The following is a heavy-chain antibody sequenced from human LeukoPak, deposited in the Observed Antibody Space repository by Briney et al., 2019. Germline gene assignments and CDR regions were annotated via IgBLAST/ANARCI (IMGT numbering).Heavy chain of an antibody. J-gene: IGHJ6*03. CDR3: AKEGGGLSSGYYYVPYYYYYMDV. CDR1: GFTFSSYA. Sequence: QPGGSLRLSCAASGFTFSSYAMSWVRQAPGKGLEWVSAISGSGGSTYYADSVKGRFTISRDNSKNTLYLQMNSLRAEDTAVYYCAKEGGGLSSGYYYVPYYYYYMDVWGKGTTVTISS. CDR2: ISGSGGST. D-gene: IGHD3-22*01. V-gene: IGHV3-23*01.